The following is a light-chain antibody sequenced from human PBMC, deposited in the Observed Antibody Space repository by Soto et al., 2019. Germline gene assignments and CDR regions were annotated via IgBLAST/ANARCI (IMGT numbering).Light chain of an antibody. CDR1: SSDVGSYNL. J-gene: IGLJ3*02. CDR2: EGS. V-gene: IGLV2-23*03. Sequence: QSALTQPASVSGSPGQSITISCTGTSSDVGSYNLVSWYQQHPGKAPKLMIYEGSKRPSGVSNRFSGSKSGNTASLTISGLQAEDEADYYCCSYAGSSTFWVFGGGTMLTVL. CDR3: CSYAGSSTFWV.